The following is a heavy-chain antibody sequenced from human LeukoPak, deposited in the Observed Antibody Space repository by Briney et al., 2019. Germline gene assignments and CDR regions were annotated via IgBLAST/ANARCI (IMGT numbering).Heavy chain of an antibody. CDR3: ARGRKRRYNQPPGVDV. Sequence: PSETLSLTCDVSGYSIRSDSYWGWVRQPPGKGLEWIASISHTGSTYYNPSLKSRVTMSVDTSKNQFSLNLSSVTAADTAVYYCARGRKRRYNQPPGVDVWGKGITVTVSS. CDR1: GYSIRSDSY. CDR2: ISHTGST. J-gene: IGHJ6*04. V-gene: IGHV4-38-2*01. D-gene: IGHD1-14*01.